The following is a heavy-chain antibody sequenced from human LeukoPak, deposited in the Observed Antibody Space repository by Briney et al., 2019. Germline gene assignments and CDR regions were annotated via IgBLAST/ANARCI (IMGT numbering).Heavy chain of an antibody. D-gene: IGHD1-26*01. CDR2: IRTNIEGETT. Sequence: PGGPLRLSCAASGFNFNYVWMDWVRQAPGKGLEWVGRIRTNIEGETTDYAAPVKGRFTISRDDPKTTMYLHMNSLKTEDSAVYYCTTERNWELLRPYGLDIWGQGTTVTVSS. CDR3: TTERNWELLRPYGLDI. V-gene: IGHV3-15*01. J-gene: IGHJ6*02. CDR1: GFNFNYVW.